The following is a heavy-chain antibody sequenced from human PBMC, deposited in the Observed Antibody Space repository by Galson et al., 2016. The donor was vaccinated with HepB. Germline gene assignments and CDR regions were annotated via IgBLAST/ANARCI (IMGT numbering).Heavy chain of an antibody. CDR1: GYTFTHYA. D-gene: IGHD6-13*01. Sequence: SVKVSCKASGYTFTHYAINWVRQAPGQGLEWMGWITTHTENAPYAQGFTGRFVFSLDTSVSTAYLQISNLKTEDTAVYYCERDMGIAAPVFDYWGQGTLLTVSS. CDR2: ITTHTENA. CDR3: ERDMGIAAPVFDY. J-gene: IGHJ4*02. V-gene: IGHV7-4-1*02.